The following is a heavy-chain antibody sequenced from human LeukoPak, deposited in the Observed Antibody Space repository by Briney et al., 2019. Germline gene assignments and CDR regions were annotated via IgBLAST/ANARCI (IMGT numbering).Heavy chain of an antibody. Sequence: GRSLRLSCAASGFTFSSYAMHWVRQAPGKGLEWVAVIPYDGSNKYYADSVKGRFTISRDNSKNTLYLQMNSLRAEDTAVYYCARATFGVEANNWFDPWGQGTLVTVSS. J-gene: IGHJ5*02. CDR3: ARATFGVEANNWFDP. CDR1: GFTFSSYA. V-gene: IGHV3-30*01. D-gene: IGHD3-3*01. CDR2: IPYDGSNK.